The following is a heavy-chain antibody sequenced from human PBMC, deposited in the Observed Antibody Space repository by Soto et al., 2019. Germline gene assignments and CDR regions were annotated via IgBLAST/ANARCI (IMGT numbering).Heavy chain of an antibody. V-gene: IGHV4-34*01. CDR3: ARGRSPRVRLKSAFDY. D-gene: IGHD2-2*01. Sequence: QVQLQQWGAGLLKPSETLSLTCAVYGGSFSGYYWSWIRQPPGKGLEWIGEINHSGSTNYNPSLKRRVTTAVATIKNQFSLKLSSVDATVTAVYYWARGRSPRVRLKSAFDYWSQGTLVTVSS. CDR2: INHSGST. J-gene: IGHJ4*02. CDR1: GGSFSGYY.